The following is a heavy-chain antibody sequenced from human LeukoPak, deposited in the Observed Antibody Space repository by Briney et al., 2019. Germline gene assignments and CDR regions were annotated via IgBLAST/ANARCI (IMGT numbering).Heavy chain of an antibody. J-gene: IGHJ3*02. CDR2: ISSSSSYT. V-gene: IGHV3-21*01. CDR3: ARKALGGSSDHDAFDI. D-gene: IGHD2-2*01. Sequence: GGSLRLSCAAPGFTFSAYHMNWVRQAPGKGLEWVASISSSSSYTYYSDSVKGRFTISRENAKTSLDLQMNSLRAEDTAVYFCARKALGGSSDHDAFDIWGQGTMVTVSS. CDR1: GFTFSAYH.